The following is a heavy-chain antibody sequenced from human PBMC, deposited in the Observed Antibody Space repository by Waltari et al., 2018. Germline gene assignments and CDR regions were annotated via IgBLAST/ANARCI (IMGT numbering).Heavy chain of an antibody. CDR3: ARHGVDYDQWELLPEFYFDY. CDR1: GYSISSGYY. Sequence: QVQLQESGPGLVKPSETLSLTCAVSGYSISSGYYWGWIRQPPGKGLEWIGSIYHSGSTYYNPSLKSRVTISVDTSKNQFSLKLSSVTAADTAVYYCARHGVDYDQWELLPEFYFDYWGQGTLVTVSS. CDR2: IYHSGST. V-gene: IGHV4-38-2*01. J-gene: IGHJ4*02. D-gene: IGHD1-26*01.